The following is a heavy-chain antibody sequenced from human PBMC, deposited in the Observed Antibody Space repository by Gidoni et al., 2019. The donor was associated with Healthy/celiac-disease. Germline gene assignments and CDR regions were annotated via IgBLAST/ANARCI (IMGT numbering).Heavy chain of an antibody. CDR1: GGSFSGYY. J-gene: IGHJ6*03. V-gene: IGHV4-34*01. CDR2: LNHRGSP. Sequence: QVQLQQWGAGLLKPSETLSLTCAVYGGSFSGYYWSWIRQPPGKGLEWIGELNHRGSPNSNPSLKCRVTISVDTSKNQFSLKLSSVPAADTAVYYCARGRRSSSWYSYYYMDVWGKGTTVTVSS. D-gene: IGHD6-13*01. CDR3: ARGRRSSSWYSYYYMDV.